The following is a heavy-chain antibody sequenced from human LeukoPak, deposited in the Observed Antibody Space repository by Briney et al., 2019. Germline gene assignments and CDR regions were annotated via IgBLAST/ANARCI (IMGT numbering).Heavy chain of an antibody. CDR1: GFTFSSYS. CDR3: ALDFPPGAFGVVTKAGD. Sequence: PGGSLRLSCAASGFTFSSYSMNWVRQAPGKGLEWVSYISSSSSTIYYADSVKGRFTISRDNAKNSLYLQMNSLRAEDTAVYYCALDFPPGAFGVVTKAGDWGQGTLVTVSS. D-gene: IGHD3-3*01. V-gene: IGHV3-48*04. J-gene: IGHJ4*02. CDR2: ISSSSSTI.